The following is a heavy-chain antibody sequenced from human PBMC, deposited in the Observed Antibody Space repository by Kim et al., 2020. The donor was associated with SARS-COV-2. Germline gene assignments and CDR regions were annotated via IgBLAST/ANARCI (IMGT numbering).Heavy chain of an antibody. Sequence: GGSLRLSCAASGFTFSSYSMNWVRQAPGKGLEWVSSISSSSSYIYYADSVKGRFTISRDNAKNSLYLQMNSLRAEDTAVYYCARDLLSFNMVRGVMSLSGVGYWGQGTLVTVSS. CDR2: ISSSSSYI. V-gene: IGHV3-21*01. D-gene: IGHD3-10*01. CDR1: GFTFSSYS. CDR3: ARDLLSFNMVRGVMSLSGVGY. J-gene: IGHJ4*02.